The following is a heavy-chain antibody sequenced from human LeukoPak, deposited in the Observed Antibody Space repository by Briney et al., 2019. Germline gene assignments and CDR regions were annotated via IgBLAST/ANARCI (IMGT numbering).Heavy chain of an antibody. CDR1: GFTFSSYW. D-gene: IGHD5-18*01. Sequence: GGSLRLSCAASGFTFSSYWMHLVRQAPGKGLVWVSRIKSDGSTTTYADSVKGRFTISRDNAKNTLYLQMNSLRAEDTAVYYCARVVDTHFDYWGQGTLVTVSS. CDR3: ARVVDTHFDY. V-gene: IGHV3-74*01. J-gene: IGHJ4*02. CDR2: IKSDGSTT.